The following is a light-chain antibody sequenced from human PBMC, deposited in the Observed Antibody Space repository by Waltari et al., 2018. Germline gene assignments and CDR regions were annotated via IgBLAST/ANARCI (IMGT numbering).Light chain of an antibody. Sequence: DIQMTQSPSSLSASVGDRVTITCQASQDINNYLNWYQQKPGKAPKLLIYDASNLETGVTSRFCGSGSGTYFTFTISSLQPEDIATFYCQQYEDLPFTFGGGTKVDIK. V-gene: IGKV1-33*01. CDR2: DAS. J-gene: IGKJ4*01. CDR1: QDINNY. CDR3: QQYEDLPFT.